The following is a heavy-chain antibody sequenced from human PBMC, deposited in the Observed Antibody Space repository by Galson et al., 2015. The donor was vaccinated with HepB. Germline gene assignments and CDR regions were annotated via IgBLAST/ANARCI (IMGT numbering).Heavy chain of an antibody. CDR1: GFIFSAYG. V-gene: IGHV3-30*02. CDR2: MQDDGRNK. J-gene: IGHJ4*02. CDR3: AKDTAKSVFLWFGEKGPFDH. D-gene: IGHD3-10*01. Sequence: SLRLSCAGSGFIFSAYGMHWVRQAPGKGLEWVAFMQDDGRNKYYADSVKGRFTISRDNSKSTLYLQMNGLRPEDTAVYYCAKDTAKSVFLWFGEKGPFDHWGQGTLVTVSS.